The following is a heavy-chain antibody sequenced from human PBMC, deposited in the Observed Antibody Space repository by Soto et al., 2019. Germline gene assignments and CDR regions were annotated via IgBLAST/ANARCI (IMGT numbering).Heavy chain of an antibody. J-gene: IGHJ6*03. D-gene: IGHD3-10*01. CDR2: IYYSGST. V-gene: IGHV4-59*08. CDR1: GGSISSYY. Sequence: QVQLQESGPGLVKPSETLSLTCTVSGGSISSYYWSWIRQPPGKGLEWIGYIYYSGSTNYNPSLXFTATISVDTXXYXFXXKLSAVAAADTAVYYCARNFEVVKRYYGSGSYMHVWGRGPTVAVSS. CDR3: ARNFEVVKRYYGSGSYMHV.